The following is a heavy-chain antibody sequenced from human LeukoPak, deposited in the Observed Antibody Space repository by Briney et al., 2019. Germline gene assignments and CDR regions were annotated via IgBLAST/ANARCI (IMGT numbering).Heavy chain of an antibody. J-gene: IGHJ3*02. Sequence: PSETLSLTCTVSGVSISSYYWSWIRQPAGKGLEWIGRIYTSGSTNYNPSLKGRVAMSVDTSKNQFSLKLSSVTAADTAVYYCAKGGGFNALDIWGQGTMVTVSS. CDR3: AKGGGFNALDI. CDR2: IYTSGST. V-gene: IGHV4-4*07. D-gene: IGHD2-15*01. CDR1: GVSISSYY.